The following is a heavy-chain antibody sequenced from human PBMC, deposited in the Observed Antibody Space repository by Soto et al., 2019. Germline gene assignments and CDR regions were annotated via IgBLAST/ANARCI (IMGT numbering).Heavy chain of an antibody. Sequence: EVQLVESGGVVVQPGGSLRLSCAASGFTFDDYTMHWVRQAPGKGLEWVSLISWDGGSTYYADSVKGRFIISRDNSKNSLYLQMNSLRTEDTALYYCAKQLGYCSSTSCPRYRYGMDVWGQGTTVTVSS. CDR2: ISWDGGST. CDR3: AKQLGYCSSTSCPRYRYGMDV. D-gene: IGHD2-2*01. J-gene: IGHJ6*02. V-gene: IGHV3-43*01. CDR1: GFTFDDYT.